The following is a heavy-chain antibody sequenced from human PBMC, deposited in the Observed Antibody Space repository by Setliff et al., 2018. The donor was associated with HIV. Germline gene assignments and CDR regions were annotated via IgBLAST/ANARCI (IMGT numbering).Heavy chain of an antibody. D-gene: IGHD3-22*01. Sequence: ASVKVSCKASGYTFSDYGVSWVRQAPGQGLEWMGRISSYNGNTHFAQKYQDRISMTTDTSANIAYMELRSLKFDDTAVYYCARFPNPSQIVVIMPPDYWGQGTLVTVSS. CDR2: ISSYNGNT. V-gene: IGHV1-18*01. J-gene: IGHJ4*02. CDR1: GYTFSDYG. CDR3: ARFPNPSQIVVIMPPDY.